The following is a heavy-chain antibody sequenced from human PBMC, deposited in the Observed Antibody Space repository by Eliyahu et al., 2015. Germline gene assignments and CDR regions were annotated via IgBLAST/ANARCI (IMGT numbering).Heavy chain of an antibody. Sequence: EVQLVESGGGLVQPGGSLRLSCAASGFTFXSYSMNWVRQAPGKGLEWVSYISSSSSTIYYADSVKGRFTISRDNAKNSLYLQMNSLRAEDTAVYYCARDRRPPWGGTTNYYYYGMDVWGQGTTVTVSS. CDR2: ISSSSSTI. CDR3: ARDRRPPWGGTTNYYYYGMDV. V-gene: IGHV3-48*01. J-gene: IGHJ6*02. D-gene: IGHD1-7*01. CDR1: GFTFXSYS.